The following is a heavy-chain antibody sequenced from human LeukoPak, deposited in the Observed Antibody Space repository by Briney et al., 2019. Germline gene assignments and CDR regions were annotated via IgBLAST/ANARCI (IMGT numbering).Heavy chain of an antibody. CDR2: INWNGGST. CDR1: GFTFDDYG. D-gene: IGHD3-10*01. CDR3: ARVYYGSGSYLFDY. V-gene: IGHV3-20*01. J-gene: IGHJ4*02. Sequence: GGSLRLSCAASGFTFDDYGMSWVRQAPGKGLEWVSGINWNGGSTGYADSVKGRFTISRDNAKNSLYLQMNSLRAEDSALYHCARVYYGSGSYLFDYWGQGTLVTVSS.